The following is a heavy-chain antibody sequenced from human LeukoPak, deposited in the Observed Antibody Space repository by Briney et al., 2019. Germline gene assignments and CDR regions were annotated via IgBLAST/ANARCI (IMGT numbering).Heavy chain of an antibody. CDR2: ISGTTTYI. CDR1: EFTFSSYT. Sequence: PGGSLRLSCAASEFTFSSYTLNWVRQAPGRGLEWISSISGTTTYIYYADSLKGRFTISRDNAKNSLYLQTNSLRAEDTAVYYCARGNNCHGSGSSYYFDYWGQGTLVTVSS. D-gene: IGHD3-10*01. CDR3: ARGNNCHGSGSSYYFDY. V-gene: IGHV3-21*01. J-gene: IGHJ4*02.